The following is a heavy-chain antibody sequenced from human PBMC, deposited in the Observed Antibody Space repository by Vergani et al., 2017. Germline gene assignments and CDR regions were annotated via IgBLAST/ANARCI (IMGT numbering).Heavy chain of an antibody. CDR1: GYSFTSYW. CDR3: ASGAKYYYDSSGYYGNYYYGMDV. D-gene: IGHD3-22*01. Sequence: EVQLVQSGAEVKKPGASLKISCKGSGYSFTSYWIGWVRQMPGKGLEWMGIIYPGDSDTRYSPSFQGQVTISADKSISTAYLQWSSLKASDTAMYYCASGAKYYYDSSGYYGNYYYGMDVWGQGTTVTVSS. CDR2: IYPGDSDT. J-gene: IGHJ6*02. V-gene: IGHV5-51*01.